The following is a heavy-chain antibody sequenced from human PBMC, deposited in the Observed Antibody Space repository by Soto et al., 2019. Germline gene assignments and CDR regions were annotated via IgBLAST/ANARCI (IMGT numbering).Heavy chain of an antibody. V-gene: IGHV4-39*01. Sequence: SETLSLTCTVSGVSISSSSYYWGWIRQPPGKGLEWIGSIYYSGSTYYNPSLKSRVTISVDTSKNQFSLKLSSVTAADKAVYYCARFDIVVVPPGGDYYGMDVWGQGTTVT. J-gene: IGHJ6*02. D-gene: IGHD2-2*01. CDR3: ARFDIVVVPPGGDYYGMDV. CDR2: IYYSGST. CDR1: GVSISSSSYY.